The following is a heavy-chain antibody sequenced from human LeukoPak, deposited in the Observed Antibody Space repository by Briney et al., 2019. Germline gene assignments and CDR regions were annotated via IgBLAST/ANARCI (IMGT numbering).Heavy chain of an antibody. J-gene: IGHJ4*02. CDR1: GFTFSSYG. CDR2: IRYDGSNK. V-gene: IGHV3-30*02. D-gene: IGHD3-3*01. Sequence: GGSLRLSCAASGFTFSSYGMHWVRQAPGKGLEWVVFIRYDGSNKYYADSVKGRFTISRDNSKNTLYLQMNSLRAEDTAVYYCAKVVFWSGYVDYWGQGTLVTVSS. CDR3: AKVVFWSGYVDY.